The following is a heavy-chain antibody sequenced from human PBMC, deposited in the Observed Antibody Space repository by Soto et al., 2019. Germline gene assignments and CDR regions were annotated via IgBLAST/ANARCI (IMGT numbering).Heavy chain of an antibody. CDR2: ISGSGGST. D-gene: IGHD2-2*01. Sequence: EVQLLESGGGLVQPGGSLRLSCAASGFTFSSYAMSWVRQAPGQGLEWVSAISGSGGSTYYADSVKGRFTISRDNSKNTLYLQMNSLGAEDTAVYYCARADIVVVPAAPNYWGQGTLVAVSS. CDR1: GFTFSSYA. V-gene: IGHV3-23*01. J-gene: IGHJ4*02. CDR3: ARADIVVVPAAPNY.